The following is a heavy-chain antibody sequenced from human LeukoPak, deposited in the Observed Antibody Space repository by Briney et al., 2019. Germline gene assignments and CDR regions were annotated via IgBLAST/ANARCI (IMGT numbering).Heavy chain of an antibody. J-gene: IGHJ5*02. CDR1: GFTLSRYI. V-gene: IGHV3-21*01. CDR3: ASLSGVWDTGDKKWFDP. Sequence: PGGSLRLSCIASGFTLSRYIMNCVRQAPGKGLEWVASISNDSRYIYYSDSVKGRFTISRDNAENTVYLQTNSLRVEDTAMYYCASLSGVWDTGDKKWFDPWGQGTLVTVSS. D-gene: IGHD2-8*02. CDR2: ISNDSRYI.